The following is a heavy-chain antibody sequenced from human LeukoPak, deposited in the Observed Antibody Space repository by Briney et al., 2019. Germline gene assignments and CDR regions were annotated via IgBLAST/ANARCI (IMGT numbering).Heavy chain of an antibody. CDR1: GFTLSSYA. Sequence: GESLRLFCAASGFTLSSYAMSWVRQAPGKGLEWVSAISGSGGSTYYADSVKGRFTISRDNSKDTLYLQMNSLRAEDTAVYYCAKDQKWELLPFDYWGQGTLVTVSS. V-gene: IGHV3-23*01. D-gene: IGHD1-26*01. CDR3: AKDQKWELLPFDY. J-gene: IGHJ4*02. CDR2: ISGSGGST.